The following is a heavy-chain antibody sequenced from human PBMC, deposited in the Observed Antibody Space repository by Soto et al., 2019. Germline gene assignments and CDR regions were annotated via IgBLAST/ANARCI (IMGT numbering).Heavy chain of an antibody. Sequence: GGSLRLSCAASGFTFDDYTMHWVRQAPGKGLEWVSLISWDGGSTYYADSVKGRFTISRDNSKNSLYLQMNSLRTEDTALYYCAKGESGYEEYGMDVWGQGNTVTVSS. CDR3: AKGESGYEEYGMDV. V-gene: IGHV3-43*01. CDR2: ISWDGGST. J-gene: IGHJ6*02. D-gene: IGHD3-3*01. CDR1: GFTFDDYT.